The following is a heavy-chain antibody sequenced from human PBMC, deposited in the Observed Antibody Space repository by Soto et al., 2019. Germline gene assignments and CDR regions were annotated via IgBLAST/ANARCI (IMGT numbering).Heavy chain of an antibody. Sequence: EVQLVESGGGLVQPGGSLRLSCAASGITVITNYFSWVRQSPGQGLEWVSGIYSDGSTHYADSVKGRFTISRDNSKDTLYLQMNTLRAEYTGIYYCTIDPTTSIVTDYWGQGTVVTVSS. J-gene: IGHJ4*02. V-gene: IGHV3-66*01. CDR2: IYSDGST. D-gene: IGHD2-21*01. CDR3: TIDPTTSIVTDY. CDR1: GITVITNY.